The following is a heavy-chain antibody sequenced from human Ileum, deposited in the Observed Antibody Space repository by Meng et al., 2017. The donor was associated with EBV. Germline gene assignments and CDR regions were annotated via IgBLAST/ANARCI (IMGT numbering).Heavy chain of an antibody. D-gene: IGHD3-22*01. V-gene: IGHV4-4*02. Sequence: QVQLQESGPGLVKPSETLSLTCAVSGGSISRSDWWSWVRQPPGKGLEWIGETSHSGSTNYSPSLKGRVTISLDKSKNQLSLKLNSVTAADTAVYYCASSDYYRSDYWGQGTLVTVDS. CDR2: TSHSGST. CDR3: ASSDYYRSDY. CDR1: GGSISRSDW. J-gene: IGHJ4*02.